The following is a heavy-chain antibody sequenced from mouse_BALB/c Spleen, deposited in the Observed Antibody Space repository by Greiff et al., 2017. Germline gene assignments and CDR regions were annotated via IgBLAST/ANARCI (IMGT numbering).Heavy chain of an antibody. J-gene: IGHJ2*01. CDR2: INPSTGYT. CDR1: GYTFTSYW. V-gene: IGHV1-7*01. Sequence: VQGVESGAELAKPGASVKMSCKASGYTFTSYWMHWVKQRPGQGLEWIGYINPSTGYTEYNQKFKDKATLTADKSSSTAYMQLSSLTSEDSAVYYCARSGGFDYWGQGTTLTVSS. CDR3: ARSGGFDY.